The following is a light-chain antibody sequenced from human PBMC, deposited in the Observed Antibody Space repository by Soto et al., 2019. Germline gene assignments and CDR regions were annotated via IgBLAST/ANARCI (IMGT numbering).Light chain of an antibody. CDR3: QVWDSSSDHHYV. J-gene: IGLJ1*01. CDR2: YDS. CDR1: RIGSKS. V-gene: IGLV3-21*04. Sequence: SYELTQPPSVSVAPGKTASITCGGNRIGSKSVRWYQQKPGQAPVLVIYYDSDRPSGIPERFSGSNSGNTATLTITRVEAGDEADYYCQVWDSSSDHHYVFGTGTKLTVL.